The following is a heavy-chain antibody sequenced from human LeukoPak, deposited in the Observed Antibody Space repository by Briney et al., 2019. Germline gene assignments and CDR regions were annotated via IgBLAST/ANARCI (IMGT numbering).Heavy chain of an antibody. V-gene: IGHV1-18*01. D-gene: IGHD3-22*01. CDR2: ISAYNGNT. Sequence: GASVKVSCKAFGYTFTKEAISWVRQAPGQGLEWMGWISAYNGNTNYAQKLQGRVTMTTDTSTSTAYMELRSLRSDDTAVYYCARDPGYYDSSGYSYSDYWGQGTLVTVSS. CDR1: GYTFTKEA. J-gene: IGHJ4*02. CDR3: ARDPGYYDSSGYSYSDY.